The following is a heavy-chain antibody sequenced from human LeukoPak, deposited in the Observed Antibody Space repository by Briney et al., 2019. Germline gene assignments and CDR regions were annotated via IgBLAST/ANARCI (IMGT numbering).Heavy chain of an antibody. CDR1: GLSFNSDW. D-gene: IGHD3-16*01. V-gene: IGHV3-7*01. CDR2: IKHDESEK. J-gene: IGHJ4*02. Sequence: GGSLRLSCAASGLSFNSDWMDWVRQAPGKGLEWVANIKHDESEKNYLDSVKGRFTISRDNAQNSLYLQMNGLRVEDTAVYYCTRRLDDWGQGTLVTVSS. CDR3: TRRLDD.